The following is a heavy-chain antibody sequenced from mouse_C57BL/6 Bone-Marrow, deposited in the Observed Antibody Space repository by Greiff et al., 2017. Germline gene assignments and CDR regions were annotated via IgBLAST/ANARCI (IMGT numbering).Heavy chain of an antibody. CDR1: GYTFTDYY. D-gene: IGHD1-1*01. Sequence: VQLQQSGPELVKPGASVKISCKASGYTFTDYYINWVKQRPGQGLEWIGWIFPGSGSTYYNEKFKGKATLTVDKSSSTAYMVLSSLTSEDSAVFFCARGAYDSSPAWFAYWGQGTLVTVSS. J-gene: IGHJ3*01. CDR3: ARGAYDSSPAWFAY. CDR2: IFPGSGST. V-gene: IGHV1-75*01.